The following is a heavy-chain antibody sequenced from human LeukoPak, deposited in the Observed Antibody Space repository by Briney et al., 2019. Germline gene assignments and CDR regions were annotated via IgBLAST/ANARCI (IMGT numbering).Heavy chain of an antibody. CDR2: IYYSGST. CDR3: ARSELLEYYFDY. V-gene: IGHV4-39*01. D-gene: IGHD1-26*01. Sequence: SETLSLTCTVSGGSISSSSYYWGWLRQPPGKGLEWVGSIYYSGSTYYNPSLKSRVTISVDTSKNQFSLKLSSVTAADTAVYYCARSELLEYYFDYWGQGTLVTVSS. J-gene: IGHJ4*02. CDR1: GGSISSSSYY.